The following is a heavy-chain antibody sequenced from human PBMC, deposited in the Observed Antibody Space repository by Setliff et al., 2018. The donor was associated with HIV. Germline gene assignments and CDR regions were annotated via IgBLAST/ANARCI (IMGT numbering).Heavy chain of an antibody. Sequence: GGSLRLSCGASGFTFNNYGMHWVRRAPGKGLEWVASISYHERDTFYADSVKGRFTISRDNSKNTLYLQMNSLRAEDTAVYYCARGEGATTRSGDYYYYMDVWGKGTTVTVSS. CDR2: ISYHERDT. CDR1: GFTFNNYG. CDR3: ARGEGATTRSGDYYYYMDV. V-gene: IGHV3-30*03. D-gene: IGHD1-26*01. J-gene: IGHJ6*03.